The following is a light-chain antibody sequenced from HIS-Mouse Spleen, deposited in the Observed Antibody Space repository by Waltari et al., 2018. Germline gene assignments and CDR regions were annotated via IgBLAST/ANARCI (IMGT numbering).Light chain of an antibody. Sequence: QSALTQPASVSGSPGQSITISCTGTSSDVGGYNSVSWNQQHPGKAPKLMIYDVSNRPSGVSNRFSGSKSGNTASLTISGLQAEDEADYYCSSYTSSSTLVFGGGTKLTVL. CDR1: SSDVGGYNS. J-gene: IGLJ2*01. CDR3: SSYTSSSTLV. CDR2: DVS. V-gene: IGLV2-14*03.